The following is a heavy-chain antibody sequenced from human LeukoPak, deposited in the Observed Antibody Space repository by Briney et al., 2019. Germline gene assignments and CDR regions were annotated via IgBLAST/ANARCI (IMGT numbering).Heavy chain of an antibody. J-gene: IGHJ4*02. V-gene: IGHV3-23*01. CDR1: GFTFSSYA. CDR3: ATPGEYYYDSSGSNDY. Sequence: GGSLRLSRAASGFTFSSYAMSWVRQAPGKGLEWVSAISGSGGSTYYADSVKGRFTISRDNSKNTLYLQMNSLRAEDTAVYYCATPGEYYYDSSGSNDYRGQGTLVTVSS. D-gene: IGHD3-22*01. CDR2: ISGSGGST.